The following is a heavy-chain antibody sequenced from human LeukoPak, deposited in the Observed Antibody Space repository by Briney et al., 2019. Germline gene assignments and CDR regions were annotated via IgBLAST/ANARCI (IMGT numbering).Heavy chain of an antibody. Sequence: SETLSLTCTVSGGSISSGDYYWSWIRQPPGKGLEWIGYIYYSGSTYYNPSLKSRVTISVDTSKNQFSLKLSSVTAADTAVYYCARAPGYCTNGACSPYYYYYMDVWGKGTTVTVSS. CDR2: IYYSGST. V-gene: IGHV4-30-4*08. CDR3: ARAPGYCTNGACSPYYYYYMDV. CDR1: GGSISSGDYY. J-gene: IGHJ6*03. D-gene: IGHD2-8*01.